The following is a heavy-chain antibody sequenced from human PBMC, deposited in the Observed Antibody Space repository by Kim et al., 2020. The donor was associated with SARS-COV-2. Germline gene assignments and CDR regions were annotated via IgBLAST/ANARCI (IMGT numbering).Heavy chain of an antibody. CDR2: IDTDTGTP. CDR3: ARGTYIRGYDYVSWFDP. CDR1: GYTFTSRV. D-gene: IGHD3-22*01. Sequence: ASVKVSCKASGYTFTSRVINWLRQAPGQGPEWMGWIDTDTGTPAYAQGFTGRFVFSLDTSVTTAYLQISSLKAEDTAVYFCARGTYIRGYDYVSWFDPWG. J-gene: IGHJ5*02. V-gene: IGHV7-4-1*02.